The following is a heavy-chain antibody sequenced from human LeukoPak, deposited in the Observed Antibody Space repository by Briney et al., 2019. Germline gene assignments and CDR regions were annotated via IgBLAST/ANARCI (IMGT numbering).Heavy chain of an antibody. D-gene: IGHD3-9*01. CDR3: ARSLGLRYSRDY. CDR1: GYTFTSYD. V-gene: IGHV1-8*03. Sequence: GASVKVSCKASGYTFTSYDINWVRQATGQGLEWMGWMNPNSGNTGYAQKFQGRVTITRNTSISTAYMELSSLRSEDTAVYYCARSLGLRYSRDYWGQGTLVTVSS. CDR2: MNPNSGNT. J-gene: IGHJ4*02.